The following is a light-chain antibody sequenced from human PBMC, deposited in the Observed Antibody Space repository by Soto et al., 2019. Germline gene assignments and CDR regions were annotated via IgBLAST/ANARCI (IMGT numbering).Light chain of an antibody. J-gene: IGLJ2*01. CDR2: DVS. V-gene: IGLV2-8*01. CDR3: SSYAGNNKWGL. CDR1: SSDVGSYNY. Sequence: QSALTQPPSASGSPGQSVTISCTGTSSDVGSYNYVSWYQQHPGKAPKLMIYDVSKRPSGVPDRFSGSKSGNTASLTVSGLQAEDEADYYCSSYAGNNKWGLFGGGTQLTVL.